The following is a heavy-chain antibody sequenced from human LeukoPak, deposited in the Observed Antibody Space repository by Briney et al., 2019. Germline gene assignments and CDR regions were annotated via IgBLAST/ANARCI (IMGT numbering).Heavy chain of an antibody. V-gene: IGHV4-39*01. CDR1: GGSISSSSYY. CDR2: IYYSGST. CDR3: AKTPDYYYYYMDV. Sequence: SETLSLTCTVSGGSISSSSYYFAWIRQPPGKGLEWIGSIYYSGSTYYNPSLKSRVTISVDTSKNQFSLKLSSVTAADTAVYYCAKTPDYYYYYMDVWGKGTTVTISS. J-gene: IGHJ6*03.